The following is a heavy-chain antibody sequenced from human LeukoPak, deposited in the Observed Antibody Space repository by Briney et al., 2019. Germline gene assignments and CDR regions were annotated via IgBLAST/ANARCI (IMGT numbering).Heavy chain of an antibody. J-gene: IGHJ4*02. CDR3: AKDLAVAEYYFDY. CDR1: GFTFANYA. D-gene: IGHD6-19*01. Sequence: GGSLRLSCAASGFTFANYAMTWVRQAPGKGMEWVSSISGSGGSTYYADSVKGRFTISRDNSKSTLYLQANNLRSEDTAVYYCAKDLAVAEYYFDYWGQGTLVTVSS. V-gene: IGHV3-23*01. CDR2: ISGSGGST.